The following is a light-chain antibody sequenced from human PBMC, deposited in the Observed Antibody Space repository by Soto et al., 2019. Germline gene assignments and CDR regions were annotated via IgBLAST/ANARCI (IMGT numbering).Light chain of an antibody. CDR3: LQHNSYPRA. CDR1: QAIRSD. Sequence: DIQMTQSPCSLSASVGDRVTITCRASQAIRSDLGWYQQKPGRAPKRLMFAASKLQSGVPSRFSGRGSGTEFTLTISSLQPEDFATYYCLQHNSYPRAFGQGTKVEVK. V-gene: IGKV1-17*01. CDR2: AAS. J-gene: IGKJ1*01.